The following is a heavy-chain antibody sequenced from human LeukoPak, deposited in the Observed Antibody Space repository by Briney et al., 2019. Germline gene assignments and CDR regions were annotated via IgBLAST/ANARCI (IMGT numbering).Heavy chain of an antibody. D-gene: IGHD4-17*01. Sequence: GGSLRLSCAASGFTFDDYAMHWVRQVPGKGLEWVSFISWDGGSTYYADSVKGRFTISRDNSKDSLYLQMNSLRAEDTALYYCAKGTLGDYRAGPDYWGRGTLVTVSS. CDR3: AKGTLGDYRAGPDY. CDR1: GFTFDDYA. J-gene: IGHJ4*02. CDR2: ISWDGGST. V-gene: IGHV3-43D*03.